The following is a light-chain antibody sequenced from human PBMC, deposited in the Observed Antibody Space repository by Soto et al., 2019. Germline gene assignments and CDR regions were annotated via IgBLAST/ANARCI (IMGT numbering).Light chain of an antibody. CDR1: QSISSY. V-gene: IGKV1-39*01. CDR2: AAC. CDR3: QQSYSTPFT. Sequence: DIQMTQSPSSLSASVGDRVTITCRASQSISSYLNWYQLKPGKAPKLLIYAACSLQSGVPSRFSGSRSATDFTLTISSLQPEDFATYYCQQSYSTPFTFGQGTRLEIK. J-gene: IGKJ5*01.